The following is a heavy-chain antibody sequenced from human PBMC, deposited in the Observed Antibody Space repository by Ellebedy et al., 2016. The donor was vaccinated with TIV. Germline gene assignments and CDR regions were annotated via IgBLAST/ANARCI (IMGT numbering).Heavy chain of an antibody. V-gene: IGHV3-33*01. D-gene: IGHD1-26*01. J-gene: IGHJ4*02. CDR3: TVQSGSYFY. CDR1: GFTFSSYG. CDR2: IWYDGSNK. Sequence: GESLKISCAASGFTFSSYGMHWVRQAPGKGLEWVAVIWYDGSNKYYADSVKGRFTISRDNSKNTLYLQMNSLRAEDTAVYYCTVQSGSYFYWGQGTLVTVSS.